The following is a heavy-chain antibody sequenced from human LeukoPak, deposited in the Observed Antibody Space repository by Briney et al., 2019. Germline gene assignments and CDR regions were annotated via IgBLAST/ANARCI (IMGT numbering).Heavy chain of an antibody. J-gene: IGHJ3*02. CDR1: GYTFTGYY. CDR3: ARDLVPAAYLEPDAFDI. Sequence: GASVKVSCKASGYTFTGYYMHWVRQAPGQGLEWMGWINPNSGGTNYAQKFQGRVTMTRDTSISTAYMELSRLRSDDTAVYYCARDLVPAAYLEPDAFDIWGQGTMVTVSS. D-gene: IGHD2-2*01. CDR2: INPNSGGT. V-gene: IGHV1-2*02.